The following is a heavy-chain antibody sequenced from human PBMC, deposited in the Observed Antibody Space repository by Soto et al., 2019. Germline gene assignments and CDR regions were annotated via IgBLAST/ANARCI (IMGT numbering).Heavy chain of an antibody. CDR1: GVSISSGGYY. Sequence: QVQLQESGPGLVKPSPTLSLTCTVSGVSISSGGYYGSWIRKHPGTGLEWIGYIQYSGSTYYNPSIKRRVTISVDTAKNQFSLNLSSVTPAATAVYYCASLDVWGQGTTVTVSS. CDR3: ASLDV. V-gene: IGHV4-31*03. CDR2: IQYSGST. J-gene: IGHJ6*02.